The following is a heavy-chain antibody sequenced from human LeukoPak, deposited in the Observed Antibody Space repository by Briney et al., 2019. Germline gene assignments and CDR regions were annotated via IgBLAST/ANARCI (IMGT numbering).Heavy chain of an antibody. V-gene: IGHV1-69*01. CDR3: ARGSIVGAKTLGFGAFDI. D-gene: IGHD1-26*01. CDR2: IIPIFGTP. CDR1: GGTFSRYA. J-gene: IGHJ3*02. Sequence: SVKVSCKASGGTFSRYAISWVRQAPGQGLEWMGGIIPIFGTPNYAQKFQGRVTITADESTSTAYMELSSLRSEDTAVYYCARGSIVGAKTLGFGAFDIWGQGTMVTVSS.